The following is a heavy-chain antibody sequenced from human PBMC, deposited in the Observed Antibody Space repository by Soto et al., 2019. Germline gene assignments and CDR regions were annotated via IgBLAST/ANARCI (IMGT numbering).Heavy chain of an antibody. CDR3: ARDRFGGTQGTKWLDP. J-gene: IGHJ5*02. D-gene: IGHD1-26*01. CDR1: GFSFIAYG. CDR2: ISYDGSDT. V-gene: IGHV3-33*01. Sequence: QVQLVESRGGVVQPGRSLRLSCAASGFSFIAYGMHWVRQAPGKGLEWVGVISYDGSDTYYGDSVKGRFLISRENSKNTLYLQMNSLRADDTAVYYCARDRFGGTQGTKWLDPWGQGTLVIVSS.